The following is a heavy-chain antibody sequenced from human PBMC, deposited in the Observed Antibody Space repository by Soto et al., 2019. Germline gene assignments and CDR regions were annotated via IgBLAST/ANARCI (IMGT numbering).Heavy chain of an antibody. CDR3: ARVGQSAGYYYGMDV. D-gene: IGHD3-10*01. CDR2: ISYTGTP. V-gene: IGHV4-59*01. Sequence: PSETLSLTCTVSGGSISSYYWSWLRQPPGKGLEWIGYISYTGTPNYNPSIESRVTVSLDTPKSQFSLNLTSVTAADTALYYCARVGQSAGYYYGMDVWGQGTTVTVSS. J-gene: IGHJ6*02. CDR1: GGSISSYY.